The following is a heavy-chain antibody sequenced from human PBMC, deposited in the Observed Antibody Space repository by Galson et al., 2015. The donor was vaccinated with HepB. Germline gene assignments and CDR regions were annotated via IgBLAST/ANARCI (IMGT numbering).Heavy chain of an antibody. CDR1: GGSISNYY. V-gene: IGHV4-59*08. CDR3: VRHRGDALPAYYFEY. CDR2: VYYNGRT. J-gene: IGHJ4*02. Sequence: ETLSLTCSVSGGSISNYYWSWIRQPPGKGLEWIGYVYYNGRTNYNPSLRGRVTISVDTSKNQFSLKLSSVTAADTAVFYCVRHRGDALPAYYFEYWGQGVLVTVSS. D-gene: IGHD3-10*01.